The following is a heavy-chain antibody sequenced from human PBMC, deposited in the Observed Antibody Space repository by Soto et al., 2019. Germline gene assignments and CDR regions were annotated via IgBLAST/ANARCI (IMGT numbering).Heavy chain of an antibody. CDR3: ARFTRGSIGDY. J-gene: IGHJ4*02. Sequence: EVQLVESGGDLVQPGGSLRLSCVASGFTFNTYWMSWVRQAPGKGLEWVANIKEDGSDKYYVDSVKGRFTISRDKAKNLLYLQRKSLGAGDTVMYCCARFTRGSIGDYCGKITLVTVSS. D-gene: IGHD1-26*01. V-gene: IGHV3-7*01. CDR2: IKEDGSDK. CDR1: GFTFNTYW.